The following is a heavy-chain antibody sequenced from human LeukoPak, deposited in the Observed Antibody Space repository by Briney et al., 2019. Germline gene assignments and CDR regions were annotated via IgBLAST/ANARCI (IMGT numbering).Heavy chain of an antibody. CDR1: GESFSGYY. J-gene: IGHJ4*02. V-gene: IGHV4-34*01. CDR3: AALEFNAFDY. D-gene: IGHD3-3*02. Sequence: SETLSLTCAVYGESFSGYYWSWIRQPPGKGLEWIGEINHSGSTNYNPSLKSRVTISVDTSKNQFSLKLSSVTAADTAVYYCAALEFNAFDYWGQGTLVTVSS. CDR2: INHSGST.